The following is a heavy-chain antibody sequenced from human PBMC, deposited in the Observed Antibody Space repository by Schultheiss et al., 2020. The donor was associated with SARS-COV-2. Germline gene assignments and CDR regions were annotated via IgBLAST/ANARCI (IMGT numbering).Heavy chain of an antibody. V-gene: IGHV3-73*01. J-gene: IGHJ4*02. Sequence: GGSLRLSCAASGFTFSSYGMHWVRQASGKGLEWVGRIRSKANSYATAYAASVKGRFTISRDDSKNTAYLQMNSLKTEDTAVYYCTRRTRRYYDSSGYYAEYYFDYWGQGTLVTVSS. CDR3: TRRTRRYYDSSGYYAEYYFDY. CDR1: GFTFSSYG. D-gene: IGHD3-22*01. CDR2: IRSKANSYAT.